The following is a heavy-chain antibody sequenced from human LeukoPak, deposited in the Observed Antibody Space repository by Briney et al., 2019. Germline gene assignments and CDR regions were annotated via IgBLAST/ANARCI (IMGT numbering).Heavy chain of an antibody. V-gene: IGHV3-30-3*01. D-gene: IGHD2-15*01. CDR3: VREFQAAPQGDY. CDR1: GFTFSSYA. CDR2: ISYDGSNK. Sequence: PGRSLRLSCAASGFTFSSYAMHWVRQAPGKGLEWVAVISYDGSNKYYADSVKGRFTISRDNSMNTLYLQMNSLRTEDTAVYYCVREFQAAPQGDYWGQGTLVTVSS. J-gene: IGHJ4*02.